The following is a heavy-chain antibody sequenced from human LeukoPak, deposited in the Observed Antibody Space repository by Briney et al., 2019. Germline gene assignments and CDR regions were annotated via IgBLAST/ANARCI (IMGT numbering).Heavy chain of an antibody. CDR1: GSTFSSYG. J-gene: IGHJ4*02. CDR3: ARELAGHYYGSGSSFDY. D-gene: IGHD3-10*01. CDR2: ISYDGSNK. V-gene: IGHV3-30*03. Sequence: PGGSLRLSCAASGSTFSSYGMHWVRQAPGKGLEWVAVISYDGSNKYYADSVKGRFTISRDNSKNTLYLQMNSLRAEDTAVYYCARELAGHYYGSGSSFDYWGQGTLVTVSS.